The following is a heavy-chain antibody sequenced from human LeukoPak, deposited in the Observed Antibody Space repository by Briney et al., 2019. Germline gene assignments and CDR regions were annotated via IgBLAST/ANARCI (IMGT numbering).Heavy chain of an antibody. D-gene: IGHD3-22*01. Sequence: ASVNVSCKASGYTFTGYYMHWVRQAPGQGLEWMGWINPNSGGTKYAQKFQGRVTMTRDTSISTAYMELSRLRSDDTAVYYCASGGVYYYDSSGYLGAFDIWGQGTMVTVSS. CDR1: GYTFTGYY. J-gene: IGHJ3*02. CDR2: INPNSGGT. V-gene: IGHV1-2*02. CDR3: ASGGVYYYDSSGYLGAFDI.